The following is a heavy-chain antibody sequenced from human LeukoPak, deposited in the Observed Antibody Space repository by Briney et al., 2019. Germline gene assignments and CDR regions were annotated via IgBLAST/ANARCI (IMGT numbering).Heavy chain of an antibody. V-gene: IGHV1-2*02. J-gene: IGHJ4*02. D-gene: IGHD3-22*01. CDR1: GGTFSSYA. Sequence: ASVKVSCKASGGTFSSYAISWVRQAPGQGLEWMGWINPNSGGTNYAQKFQGRVTMTRDTSISTAYMELSRLRSDDTAVYYCARAHDTEGYFDYWGQGTLVTVSS. CDR3: ARAHDTEGYFDY. CDR2: INPNSGGT.